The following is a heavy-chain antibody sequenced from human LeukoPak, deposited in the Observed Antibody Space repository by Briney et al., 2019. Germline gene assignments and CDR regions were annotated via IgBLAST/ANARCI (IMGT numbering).Heavy chain of an antibody. J-gene: IGHJ6*03. Sequence: PGGSLRLSCVASGFTFSKYGIHWVRQAPAKGLEWVAFIRYGESNTYYADSVKGRFTVSRDNSKNTLYLQMHSLRVEDTAVYYSAKDAGYRENYYHYYYLDVWGKGTTVTVSS. CDR2: IRYGESNT. CDR1: GFTFSKYG. V-gene: IGHV3-30*02. CDR3: AKDAGYRENYYHYYYLDV. D-gene: IGHD5-24*01.